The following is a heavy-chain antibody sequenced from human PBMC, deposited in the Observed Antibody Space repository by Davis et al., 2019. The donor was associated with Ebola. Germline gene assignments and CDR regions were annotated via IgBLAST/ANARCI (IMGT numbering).Heavy chain of an antibody. CDR3: ASLRRTITGMDDAFDI. CDR1: GNSFSSHW. D-gene: IGHD2-8*02. V-gene: IGHV5-51*01. J-gene: IGHJ3*02. Sequence: GESLKISCQASGNSFSSHWIGWVRQMPGKGLEWMGIIFTGDSDTRYRPSFRGQVTISADKSFKTAFLQWSSLKASDTAMYYCASLRRTITGMDDAFDIWGQGTMVTVSS. CDR2: IFTGDSDT.